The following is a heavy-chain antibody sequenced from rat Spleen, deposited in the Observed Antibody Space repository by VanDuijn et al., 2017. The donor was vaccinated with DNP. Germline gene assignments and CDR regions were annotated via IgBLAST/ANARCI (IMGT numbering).Heavy chain of an antibody. CDR3: ARGGRTYFDY. V-gene: IGHV5-22*01. CDR1: GFTFSDYY. Sequence: EVQLVESGGGLVQSGRSLKLSCAASGFTFSDYYMAWVRQAPTKGLEWVASINYDGSSTYYPDSVRGRFTISRDNAINTLYLQMNSLRSEDTATYYCARGGRTYFDYWGQGVMVTVSS. CDR2: INYDGSST. J-gene: IGHJ2*01. D-gene: IGHD1-11*01.